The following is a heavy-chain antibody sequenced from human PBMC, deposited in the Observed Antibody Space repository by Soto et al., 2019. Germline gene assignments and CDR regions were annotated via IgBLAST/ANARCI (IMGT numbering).Heavy chain of an antibody. D-gene: IGHD3-22*01. CDR1: GGSISSYY. V-gene: IGHV4-4*07. CDR2: IYTSGST. J-gene: IGHJ3*02. CDR3: TRDQDYYDSSGYGGDAFDI. Sequence: SETLSLTCTVSGGSISSYYWSWIRQPAGKGLEWIGRIYTSGSTNYNPSLKSRVTMSVDTSKNQFSLKLSSVTAAGTAVYYCTRDQDYYDSSGYGGDAFDIWGQGTMVTVSS.